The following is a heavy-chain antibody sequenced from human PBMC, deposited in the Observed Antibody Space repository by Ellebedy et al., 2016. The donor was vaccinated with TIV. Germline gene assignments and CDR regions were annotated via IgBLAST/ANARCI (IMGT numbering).Heavy chain of an antibody. Sequence: SETLSLXXTVSGGSISSYYWSWIRQPPGKGLEWIGYIYYSGSTNYNPSLKSRVTISVDTSKNQFSLKLSSVTAADTAVYYCAREGYSYGMSYYYYGMDVWGQGTTVTVSS. V-gene: IGHV4-59*01. J-gene: IGHJ6*02. D-gene: IGHD5-18*01. CDR1: GGSISSYY. CDR2: IYYSGST. CDR3: AREGYSYGMSYYYYGMDV.